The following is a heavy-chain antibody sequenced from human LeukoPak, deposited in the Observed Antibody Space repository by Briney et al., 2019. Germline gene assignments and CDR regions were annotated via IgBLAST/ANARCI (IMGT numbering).Heavy chain of an antibody. CDR3: ARGGYSSSRGPFDP. CDR2: ISYDGSNK. CDR1: GFTFSSYA. V-gene: IGHV3-30-3*01. J-gene: IGHJ5*02. Sequence: PGRSLRLSCAASGFTFSSYAMHWVRQAPGKGLEWVAVISYDGSNKYYADSVKGRFTISRDNSKNTLYLQMNSLRAEDTAVYYCARGGYSSSRGPFDPWSQGTLVTVSS. D-gene: IGHD6-13*01.